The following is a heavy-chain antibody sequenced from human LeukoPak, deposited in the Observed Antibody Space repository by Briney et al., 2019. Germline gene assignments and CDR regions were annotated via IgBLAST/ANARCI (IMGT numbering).Heavy chain of an antibody. D-gene: IGHD2/OR15-2a*01. J-gene: IGHJ4*02. Sequence: PSETLSLTCTVSGYSISSGYYWGWIRQPPGKGLEWIGSIYHSGSTYYNPSLRSRVTISVDRSKNQFSLKLSSVTAADTAVYYCARGGSFLPPDYWGQGTLVTVSS. CDR3: ARGGSFLPPDY. CDR1: GYSISSGYY. CDR2: IYHSGST. V-gene: IGHV4-38-2*02.